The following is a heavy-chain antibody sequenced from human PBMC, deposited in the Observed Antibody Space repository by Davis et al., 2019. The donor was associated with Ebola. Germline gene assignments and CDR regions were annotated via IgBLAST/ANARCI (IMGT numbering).Heavy chain of an antibody. J-gene: IGHJ6*03. CDR2: INPNGGGT. V-gene: IGHV1-2*02. CDR1: GYTFTGYY. D-gene: IGHD2-2*01. CDR3: ARGPWGCSSTRCYFPYYYMGV. Sequence: ASVKVSCKASGYTFTGYYIHWARQAPGQVLEWIGWINPNGGGTNYAQKFQGRITMTRDTSMSTVYMELSRLRSDDTAVYYCARGPWGCSSTRCYFPYYYMGVWGKGTTVTVSS.